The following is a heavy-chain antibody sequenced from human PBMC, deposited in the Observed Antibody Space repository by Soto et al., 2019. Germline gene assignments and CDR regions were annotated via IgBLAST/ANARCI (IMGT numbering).Heavy chain of an antibody. Sequence: QVQLVQSGAEVKKPGSSVKVSCKASGGTFSSYAISWVRQAPGQGLEWMGGIIPIFGTANYAQKFQGRVTITADESTSTAYMELSSLRSDDTAVYYCASTGTYYDSSGYYFAFDYWGQGTLVTVSS. CDR1: GGTFSSYA. J-gene: IGHJ4*02. CDR2: IIPIFGTA. V-gene: IGHV1-69*01. D-gene: IGHD3-22*01. CDR3: ASTGTYYDSSGYYFAFDY.